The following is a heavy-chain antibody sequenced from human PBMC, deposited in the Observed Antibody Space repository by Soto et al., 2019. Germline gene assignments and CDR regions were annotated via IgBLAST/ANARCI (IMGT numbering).Heavy chain of an antibody. Sequence: PSETLSLTCTVSGGSVSSGSYYWSWIRQPPGKGLEWIGYIYYSGSTNYNPSLKSRVTISVDTSKNQFSLKLSSVTAADTAVYFCAREIKFVPYTRWSHFDFWGQGALVTVSS. D-gene: IGHD3-16*01. J-gene: IGHJ4*02. CDR2: IYYSGST. CDR1: GGSVSSGSYY. V-gene: IGHV4-61*01. CDR3: AREIKFVPYTRWSHFDF.